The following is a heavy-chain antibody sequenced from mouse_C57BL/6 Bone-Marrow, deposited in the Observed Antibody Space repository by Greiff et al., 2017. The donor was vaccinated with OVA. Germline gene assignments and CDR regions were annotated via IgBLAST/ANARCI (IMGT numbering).Heavy chain of an antibody. Sequence: QVQLKESGPELVKPGASVKISCKASGYAFSNSWMNWVKQRPVKGLEWIGRIYPGDGDTNYNGKFKGKATLTADKSSNTAYMQLSSLTSEDSAVYFCARRVLRPYWYFDVWGTGTTVTVSS. CDR2: IYPGDGDT. CDR1: GYAFSNSW. J-gene: IGHJ1*03. V-gene: IGHV1-82*01. CDR3: ARRVLRPYWYFDV. D-gene: IGHD1-2*01.